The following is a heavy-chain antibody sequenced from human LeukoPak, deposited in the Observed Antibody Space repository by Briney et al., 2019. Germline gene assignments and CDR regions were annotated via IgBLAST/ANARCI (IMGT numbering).Heavy chain of an antibody. CDR1: GYTFTSYY. Sequence: ASVKVSCKASGYTFTSYYMHWVRQAPGQGLEWMGIINPSGGSTSYAQKFQGRVTMTRDMSTSTVYMELSSLRSEDTAVYYCARAPWTGYSSGWFFGWFDPWGQGTLVTVSS. D-gene: IGHD6-19*01. CDR3: ARAPWTGYSSGWFFGWFDP. V-gene: IGHV1-46*01. CDR2: INPSGGST. J-gene: IGHJ5*02.